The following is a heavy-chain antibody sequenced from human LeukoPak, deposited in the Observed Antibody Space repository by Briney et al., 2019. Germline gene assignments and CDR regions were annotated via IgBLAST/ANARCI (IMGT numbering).Heavy chain of an antibody. J-gene: IGHJ5*02. CDR1: GGTFSSYA. CDR2: IIPIFGTA. CDR3: ASVGYCSGGSCWENWFDP. D-gene: IGHD2-15*01. V-gene: IGHV1-69*06. Sequence: SVKVSCKASGGTFSSYAISWVRQAPGQGLEWMGGIIPIFGTANYAQKFQGRVTITADKSTSTAYMELSSLRSEDTAVYYCASVGYCSGGSCWENWFDPWGQGTLVTVSS.